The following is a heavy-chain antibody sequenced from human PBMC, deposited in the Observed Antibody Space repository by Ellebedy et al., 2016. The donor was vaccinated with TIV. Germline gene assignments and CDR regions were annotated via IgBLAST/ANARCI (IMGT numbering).Heavy chain of an antibody. D-gene: IGHD3-16*02. J-gene: IGHJ4*02. V-gene: IGHV4-39*01. CDR2: IYYTGST. Sequence: SETLSLTXTVSGGSISSSSYYWGWIRQPPGKGLEWIGSIYYTGSTYYNPSLRSRVTISEDTSKNQFSLKLSSVTAADTAVYYCGGRDYVWGTYRPFDYWGQGTLVTVSS. CDR1: GGSISSSSYY. CDR3: GGRDYVWGTYRPFDY.